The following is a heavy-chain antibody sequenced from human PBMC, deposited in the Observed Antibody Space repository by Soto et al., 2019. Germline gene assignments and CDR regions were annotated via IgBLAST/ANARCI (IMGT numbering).Heavy chain of an antibody. D-gene: IGHD2-15*01. CDR3: ARSRFVVGVTEDYYGMDV. Sequence: QVQLVQSGAEVKKPGSSVKVSCKSSGGTFSNSPISWVRQAPGQGLEWMGGVIPLFRTANYAQKFQGRVTITADESTNTAYRELSSLRSGDTAVYYCARSRFVVGVTEDYYGMDVWGQGTTVTVAS. CDR2: VIPLFRTA. CDR1: GGTFSNSP. V-gene: IGHV1-69*12. J-gene: IGHJ6*02.